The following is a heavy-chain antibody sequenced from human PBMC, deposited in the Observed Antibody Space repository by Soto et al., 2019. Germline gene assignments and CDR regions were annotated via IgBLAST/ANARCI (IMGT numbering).Heavy chain of an antibody. CDR3: AKEYGSTWLDH. V-gene: IGHV3-30*18. D-gene: IGHD6-13*01. J-gene: IGHJ4*02. Sequence: VQLVESGGGVFQPGRSLRLSCAASGFTFSTYGMHWVRQAPGKGLEWVAAMSYDGTKQYYVASVTGRFTISRDNSRNTLFLPLNSMRDEDPAVYYCAKEYGSTWLDHWGQGTPVTVAS. CDR1: GFTFSTYG. CDR2: MSYDGTKQ.